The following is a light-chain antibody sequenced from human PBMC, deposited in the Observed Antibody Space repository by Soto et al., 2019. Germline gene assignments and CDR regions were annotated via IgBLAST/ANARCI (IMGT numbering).Light chain of an antibody. Sequence: EIVLTQSPGTLSLSPGERATLSCRASQSVSSSYLAWYQQKPGQAPRLLIYGASSRATGIPDRFSGSGSGTSLTLTISRREPEELAVTDCHLYGRPPYTFGQGTKLEIK. V-gene: IGKV3-20*01. CDR2: GAS. CDR3: HLYGRPPYT. CDR1: QSVSSSY. J-gene: IGKJ2*01.